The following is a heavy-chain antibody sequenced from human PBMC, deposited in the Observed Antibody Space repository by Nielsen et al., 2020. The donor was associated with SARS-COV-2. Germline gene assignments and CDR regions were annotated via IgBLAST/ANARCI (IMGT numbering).Heavy chain of an antibody. J-gene: IGHJ4*02. CDR1: GDSMNTYY. CDR2: IYYSGST. V-gene: IGHV4-59*08. D-gene: IGHD4-17*01. Sequence: SETLSLTCTVSGDSMNTYYWSWIRQPPGKRLEWIGYIYYSGSTNYNPSLWSRVTISVDTSKNQFSLRLSSVTAADTAVYFCARGTTHDYFDYWGQGTLVTVSS. CDR3: ARGTTHDYFDY.